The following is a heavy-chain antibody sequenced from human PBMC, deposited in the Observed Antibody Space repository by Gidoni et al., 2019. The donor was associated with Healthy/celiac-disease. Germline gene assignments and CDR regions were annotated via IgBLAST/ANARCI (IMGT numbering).Heavy chain of an antibody. V-gene: IGHV3-7*01. J-gene: IGHJ4*02. CDR1: GSTVSSYW. CDR3: ARDAHYDILTGYSFYFDY. D-gene: IGHD3-9*01. Sequence: EVQLVESGGGLVQTGGSLRLFCSALGSTVSSYWMSGVRQAPGKGLSWVANIKQYGSEIYYVDSVNGRFTISRDNAKNSLYLQMNSLRAEDTAVYYCARDAHYDILTGYSFYFDYWGQGTLVTVSS. CDR2: IKQYGSEI.